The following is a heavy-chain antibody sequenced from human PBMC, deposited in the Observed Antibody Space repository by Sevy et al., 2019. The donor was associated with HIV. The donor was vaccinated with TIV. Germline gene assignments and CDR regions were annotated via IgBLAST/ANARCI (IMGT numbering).Heavy chain of an antibody. Sequence: SETLSLTCAVHDGSFSGYYWNWIRQLPGKGLEWIGEINESGITYYNPSLKSRVTISVDTSKNQFSLKLSSVTAADTAVYYCARERFSDYYGMDVWGQGTTVTVSS. CDR1: DGSFSGYY. J-gene: IGHJ6*02. V-gene: IGHV4-34*01. CDR2: INESGIT. D-gene: IGHD3-3*01. CDR3: ARERFSDYYGMDV.